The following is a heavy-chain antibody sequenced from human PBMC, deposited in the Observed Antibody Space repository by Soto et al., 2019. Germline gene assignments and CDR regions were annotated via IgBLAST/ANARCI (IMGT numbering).Heavy chain of an antibody. CDR2: ISAYNGNT. Sequence: ASVKVSCKASGYTFTSYGISWVRQAPGQGLEWMGWISAYNGNTNYAQKLQGRVTMTTDTSTSTAYMELRNLRSDDTAVYSCARDRTALRFLEWLFDYWGQGTLVTVSS. CDR3: ARDRTALRFLEWLFDY. D-gene: IGHD3-3*01. J-gene: IGHJ4*02. V-gene: IGHV1-18*01. CDR1: GYTFTSYG.